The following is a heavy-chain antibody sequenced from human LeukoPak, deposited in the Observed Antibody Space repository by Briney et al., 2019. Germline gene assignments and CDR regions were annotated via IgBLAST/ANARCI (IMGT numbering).Heavy chain of an antibody. CDR2: IMVSGGST. CDR3: AKDLRIVVVVAATSWFDP. V-gene: IGHV3-23*01. J-gene: IGHJ5*02. D-gene: IGHD2-15*01. CDR1: GSPLTAYA. Sequence: GGSLDLPGQAPGSPLTAYALGGFGQLPGRGLEWSSAIMVSGGSTYYADSVKGRFTISRDNSKNTLYLQMDSLRAEGTAVYYCAKDLRIVVVVAATSWFDPWGQGTLVTVSS.